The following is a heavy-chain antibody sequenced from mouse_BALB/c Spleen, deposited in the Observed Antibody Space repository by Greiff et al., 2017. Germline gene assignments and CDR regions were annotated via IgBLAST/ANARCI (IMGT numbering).Heavy chain of an antibody. D-gene: IGHD2-3*01. CDR3: ARDDGYYRSYAMDY. CDR1: GFTFSSFG. J-gene: IGHJ4*01. V-gene: IGHV5-17*02. Sequence: DVQLVESGGGLVQPGGSRKLSCAASGFTFSSFGMHWVRQAPEKGLEWVAYISSGSSTIYYADTVKGRFTISRDNPKNTLFLQMTSLRSEDTAMYYCARDDGYYRSYAMDYWGQGTSVTVSS. CDR2: ISSGSSTI.